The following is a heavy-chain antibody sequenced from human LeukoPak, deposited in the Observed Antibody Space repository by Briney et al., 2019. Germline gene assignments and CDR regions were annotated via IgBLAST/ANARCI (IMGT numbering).Heavy chain of an antibody. J-gene: IGHJ3*02. CDR2: IYYSGST. V-gene: IGHV4-59*01. CDR1: GGSISSYY. D-gene: IGHD6-13*01. CDR3: ARDPTGIAADDPDAFDI. Sequence: ASETLSLTCTVSGGSISSYYWSWIRQPPGKGLEWIGYIYYSGSTNYNPSLKSRVTISVDTSKNQFSLKLSSVTAADTAVYYCARDPTGIAADDPDAFDIWGQGTMVTVSS.